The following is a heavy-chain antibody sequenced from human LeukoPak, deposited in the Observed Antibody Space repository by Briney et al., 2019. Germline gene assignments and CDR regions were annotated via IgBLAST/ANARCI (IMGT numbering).Heavy chain of an antibody. CDR3: ARDSSQWLVLGGFDP. Sequence: SETLSLTCTVSGGSISSYHWSWIRQPAGKGLEWIGRIYTSGSTNYNPSLKSRVTMSVDTSKNQFSLKLSSVTAADTAVYYCARDSSQWLVLGGFDPWGQGTLVTVSS. J-gene: IGHJ5*02. V-gene: IGHV4-4*07. D-gene: IGHD6-19*01. CDR1: GGSISSYH. CDR2: IYTSGST.